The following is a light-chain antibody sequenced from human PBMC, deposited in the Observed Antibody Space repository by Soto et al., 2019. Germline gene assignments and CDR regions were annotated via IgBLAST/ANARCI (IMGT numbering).Light chain of an antibody. CDR1: QSVGKY. Sequence: EIVVTQSPATLSLSPGERATLSCRASQSVGKYSVWYQQKPGQAPRLLIYDASYRATGIPARFSGSGSGTDFTLTINSLEPEDFAVYYCQQYDNSAWTFGQGTKVDIK. CDR2: DAS. CDR3: QQYDNSAWT. V-gene: IGKV3-11*01. J-gene: IGKJ1*01.